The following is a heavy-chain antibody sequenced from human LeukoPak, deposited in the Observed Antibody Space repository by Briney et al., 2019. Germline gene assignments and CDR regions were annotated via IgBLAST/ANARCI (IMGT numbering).Heavy chain of an antibody. CDR1: GGSFSGYY. CDR2: INHSGST. J-gene: IGHJ3*02. V-gene: IGHV4-34*01. CDR3: ASGEGHLDAFDI. Sequence: SETPSLTCAVYGGSFSGYYWSWIRQPPGKGLEWIGEINHSGSTNYNPSLKSRVTISVDTSKNQFSLKLSSVTPEDTAVYYCASGEGHLDAFDIWGQGTMVTVSS.